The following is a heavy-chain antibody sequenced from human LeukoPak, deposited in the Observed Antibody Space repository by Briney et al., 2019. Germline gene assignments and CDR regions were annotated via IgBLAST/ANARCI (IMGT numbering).Heavy chain of an antibody. CDR3: AREATQYYYMDV. Sequence: GGSLRLSCAASGFTFSTYAMSWVRQAPGKGLERVAVISNTGAPSYHASSVKGRFTISRDNSKNSLYLQMNSLRAEDTAVYYCAREATQYYYMDVWGKGTTVTVSS. V-gene: IGHV3-23*01. CDR2: ISNTGAPS. J-gene: IGHJ6*03. CDR1: GFTFSTYA. D-gene: IGHD1-26*01.